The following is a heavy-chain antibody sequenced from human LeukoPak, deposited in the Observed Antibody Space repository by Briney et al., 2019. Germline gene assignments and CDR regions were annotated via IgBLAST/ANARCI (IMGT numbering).Heavy chain of an antibody. CDR3: ARDRPVLRFLEWSKTDYYGMDV. V-gene: IGHV4-4*07. CDR1: GGSISSYH. D-gene: IGHD3-3*01. CDR2: IYTSGST. J-gene: IGHJ6*02. Sequence: ASETLSLTCTVSGGSISSYHWSWIRQPAGKGLEWIGRIYTSGSTNYNPSLKSRVTMSVDTSKNQFSLKLSSVTAADTAVYYCARDRPVLRFLEWSKTDYYGMDVWGQGTTVTVSS.